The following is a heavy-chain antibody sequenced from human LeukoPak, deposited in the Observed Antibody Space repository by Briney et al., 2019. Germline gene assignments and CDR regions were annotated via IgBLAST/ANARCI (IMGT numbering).Heavy chain of an antibody. CDR1: GGTFSSYA. J-gene: IGHJ6*03. V-gene: IGHV1-69*13. CDR3: ARDAYYYDSSGYEESPDYYYYYMDV. CDR2: IIPIFGTA. Sequence: SVKVPCKASGGTFSSYAISWVRQAPGQGLEWMGGIIPIFGTANYAQKFQGRVTITADESTSTAYMELSSLRSEDTAVYYCARDAYYYDSSGYEESPDYYYYYMDVWGKGTTVTISS. D-gene: IGHD3-22*01.